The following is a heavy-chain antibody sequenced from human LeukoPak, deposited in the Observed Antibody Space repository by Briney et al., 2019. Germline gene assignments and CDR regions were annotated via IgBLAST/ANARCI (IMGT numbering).Heavy chain of an antibody. Sequence: SETLSLTCTVSGGSISSSSYCWGWIRQPPGKGLEWIGSIYYSGSTYYNPSLKSRVTISVDTSKNQFSLKLSSVTAADTAVYYCARRGLYYDSSGYHPFDYWGQGTLVTVSS. CDR2: IYYSGST. CDR1: GGSISSSSYC. J-gene: IGHJ4*02. D-gene: IGHD3-22*01. V-gene: IGHV4-39*01. CDR3: ARRGLYYDSSGYHPFDY.